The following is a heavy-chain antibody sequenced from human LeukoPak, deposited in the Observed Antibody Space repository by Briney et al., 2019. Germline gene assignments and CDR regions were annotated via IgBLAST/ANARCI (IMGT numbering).Heavy chain of an antibody. CDR1: GYTFTDYY. V-gene: IGHV1-2*06. D-gene: IGHD5-12*01. Sequence: ASVKVSCKASGYTFTDYYIHWVRQAPGQGLEWVGRINPNSGGTNYAQKFQGRVTMTRDTSISTAYMELSRLRSDDTAVYYCARVNRGYSGYEFSYWGQGTLVTVSS. CDR3: ARVNRGYSGYEFSY. CDR2: INPNSGGT. J-gene: IGHJ4*02.